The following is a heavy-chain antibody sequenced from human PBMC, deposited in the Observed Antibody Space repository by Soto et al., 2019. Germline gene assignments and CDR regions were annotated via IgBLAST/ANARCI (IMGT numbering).Heavy chain of an antibody. Sequence: EVQLVESGGGLVQPGGSLRLSCAASGFTFSTYWMSWVRQAPGKGLEWVANIKQDGSEKYYVASVKGRFTISRGNAKNSLYLQMNSLRAEDQAVYYCARKHPFDYWGQGTLVTVSS. V-gene: IGHV3-7*01. CDR1: GFTFSTYW. CDR2: IKQDGSEK. CDR3: ARKHPFDY. J-gene: IGHJ4*02.